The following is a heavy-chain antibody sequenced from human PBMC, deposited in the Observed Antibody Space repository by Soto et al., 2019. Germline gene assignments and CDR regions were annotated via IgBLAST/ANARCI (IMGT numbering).Heavy chain of an antibody. CDR2: IIPIFGTA. CDR3: ARVGPDYYGSGSYYLDDY. V-gene: IGHV1-69*01. D-gene: IGHD3-10*01. CDR1: GGTSSSYA. Sequence: QVQLVQSGAEVKKPGSSVKVSCKASGGTSSSYAISWVRQAPGQGLEWMGGIIPIFGTANYAQKFQGRVTITADESTSTAYMELSSLRSEDTAVYYCARVGPDYYGSGSYYLDDYWGQGTLVTVSS. J-gene: IGHJ4*02.